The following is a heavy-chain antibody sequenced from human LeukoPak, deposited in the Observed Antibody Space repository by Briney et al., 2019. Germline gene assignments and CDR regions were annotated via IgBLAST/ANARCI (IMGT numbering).Heavy chain of an antibody. CDR2: MNPNSGNT. Sequence: GASVKVSCKASGYTFTSYDINWVRQATGQGLEWMGWMNPNSGNTGYAQKFQGRVTMTRNTSISTAYMELSRLRSDDTAVYYCAKVIEGAVAFDYWGQGTLVTVSS. D-gene: IGHD6-19*01. CDR1: GYTFTSYD. J-gene: IGHJ4*02. V-gene: IGHV1-8*01. CDR3: AKVIEGAVAFDY.